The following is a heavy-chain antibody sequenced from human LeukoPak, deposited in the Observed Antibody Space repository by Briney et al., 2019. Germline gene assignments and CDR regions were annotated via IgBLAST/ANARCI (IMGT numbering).Heavy chain of an antibody. Sequence: SETLSLTCAVYGGSFSGYYWGWIRQPPGKGLEWIGSIYYSGSTYYNPSLKSRVTISVDTSKNQFSLKLSSVTAADTAVYYCARDGGSRLAYCGGDCLDAFDIWGQGTMVTVSS. CDR3: ARDGGSRLAYCGGDCLDAFDI. V-gene: IGHV4-34*01. D-gene: IGHD2-21*02. CDR2: IYYSGST. CDR1: GGSFSGYY. J-gene: IGHJ3*02.